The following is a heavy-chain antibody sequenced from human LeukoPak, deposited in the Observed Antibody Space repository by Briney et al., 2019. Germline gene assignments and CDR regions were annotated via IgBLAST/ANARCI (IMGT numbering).Heavy chain of an antibody. CDR3: AKEMDSSGYSVDY. Sequence: PGGSLRLSCAVSGFTFRSYGMHWVRQAPGKGLEWVAVTSFDGSNKYYADSVKDRFTISRDNSKNTLYLQMSSLRAEDTAVYYCAKEMDSSGYSVDYWGQGTLVTVSS. CDR1: GFTFRSYG. D-gene: IGHD3-22*01. V-gene: IGHV3-33*06. CDR2: TSFDGSNK. J-gene: IGHJ4*02.